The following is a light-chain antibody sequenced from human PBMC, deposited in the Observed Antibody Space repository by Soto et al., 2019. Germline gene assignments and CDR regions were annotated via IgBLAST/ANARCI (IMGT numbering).Light chain of an antibody. CDR3: QYYNTFSGP. J-gene: IGKJ1*01. Sequence: DIQMTQSPSAVGASVGERGNITCRASPDINTWLAWYKHNPGKAPKLLILKASSLDRGVPSRFSCSESGTEFTLTISSLQPDDLATYYCQYYNTFSGPFGQGPTL. CDR1: PDINTW. CDR2: KAS. V-gene: IGKV1-5*03.